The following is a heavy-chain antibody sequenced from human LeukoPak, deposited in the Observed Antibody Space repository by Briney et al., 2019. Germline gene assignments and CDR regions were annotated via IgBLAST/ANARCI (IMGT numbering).Heavy chain of an antibody. CDR3: ARVRSSGWGKNFDY. CDR1: GGSISSYY. D-gene: IGHD6-19*01. CDR2: IYYSGST. Sequence: PSETLSLTCAVSGGSISSYYWSWIRQPPGKGLEWIGYIYYSGSTNYNPSLKSRVTISVDTSKNQFSLKLSSVTAADTAVYYCARVRSSGWGKNFDYWGQGTLVTVSS. V-gene: IGHV4-59*01. J-gene: IGHJ4*02.